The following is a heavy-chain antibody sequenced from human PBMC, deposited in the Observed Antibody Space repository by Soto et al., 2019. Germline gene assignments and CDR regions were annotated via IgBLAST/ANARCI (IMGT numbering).Heavy chain of an antibody. V-gene: IGHV3-30-3*01. Sequence: GGSLRLSCAASGFTFSSYAMHWVRQAPGKGLEWVAVISYDGSNKYYADSVKGRFTISRDNSKNTLYLQMNSLRAEDTAVYYCARGGVSYYYDSSGSPFDYWGQGTLVTVSS. CDR3: ARGGVSYYYDSSGSPFDY. CDR1: GFTFSSYA. J-gene: IGHJ4*02. CDR2: ISYDGSNK. D-gene: IGHD3-22*01.